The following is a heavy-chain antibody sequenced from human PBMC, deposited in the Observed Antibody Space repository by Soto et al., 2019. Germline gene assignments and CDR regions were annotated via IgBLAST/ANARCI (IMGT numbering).Heavy chain of an antibody. CDR1: GFTFSGYY. Sequence: GGSLRLSCAASGFTFSGYYMNWIRQAPGKGPEWVSYISGSGGSTYYADSVKGRFTISRDNSKNTLYLQMNSLRAGDTAVYYCAKGRYSTGTTYYYYGMDVWGQATTVTSP. D-gene: IGHD1-7*01. CDR2: ISGSGGST. V-gene: IGHV3-23*01. J-gene: IGHJ6*02. CDR3: AKGRYSTGTTYYYYGMDV.